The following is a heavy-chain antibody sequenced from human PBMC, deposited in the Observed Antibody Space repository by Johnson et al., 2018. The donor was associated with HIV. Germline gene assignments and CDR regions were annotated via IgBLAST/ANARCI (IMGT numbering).Heavy chain of an antibody. J-gene: IGHJ3*02. CDR2: ISYDGSSK. CDR3: AKDWHDYVWGSYRPEDDAFDI. V-gene: IGHV3-30-3*01. D-gene: IGHD3-16*02. CDR1: AFTFSNYA. Sequence: QMLLVESGGGVVQPGRSLRLACAASAFTFSNYAMHLVRHAPGKGLEWVAVISYDGSSKYYAESLKGRISISRDNSKNTLYLQMNSLRAEDTAVYYCAKDWHDYVWGSYRPEDDAFDIWGQGTMVTVSS.